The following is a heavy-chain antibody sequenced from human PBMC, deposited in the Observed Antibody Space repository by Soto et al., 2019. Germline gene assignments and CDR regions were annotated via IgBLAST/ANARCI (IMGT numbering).Heavy chain of an antibody. V-gene: IGHV1-2*04. CDR3: ARGGGDFWSGYVWFDP. D-gene: IGHD3-3*01. CDR2: INPNSGGT. J-gene: IGHJ5*02. Sequence: QVQLVQSGAEVKKPGASVKVSCKASGYTFTGYYMHWVRQAPGQGLEWMGWINPNSGGTNYAQKFQGWVTMTRDTSMSKADMELSRLRSDDTAVYYCARGGGDFWSGYVWFDPWGQGTLVTVSS. CDR1: GYTFTGYY.